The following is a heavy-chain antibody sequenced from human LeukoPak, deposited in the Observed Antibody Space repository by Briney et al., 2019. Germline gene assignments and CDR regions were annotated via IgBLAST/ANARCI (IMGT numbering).Heavy chain of an antibody. CDR3: AKGGGSGSYYNWFDP. V-gene: IGHV3-9*01. Sequence: PGRSLRLSCAASGFTFDDYAMHWVRQALGKGLEWVSGISWNSGSIGYADSVKGRFTISRDNAKNSLYLQMNSLRAEDTALYYCAKGGGSGSYYNWFDPWGQGTLVTVSS. CDR1: GFTFDDYA. D-gene: IGHD3-10*01. J-gene: IGHJ5*02. CDR2: ISWNSGSI.